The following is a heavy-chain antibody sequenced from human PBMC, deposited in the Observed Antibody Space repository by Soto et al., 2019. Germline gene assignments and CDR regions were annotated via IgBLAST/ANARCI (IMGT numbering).Heavy chain of an antibody. J-gene: IGHJ6*02. CDR3: AKDQYDFWSGYPYYYYGMDV. D-gene: IGHD3-3*01. V-gene: IGHV3-30*18. CDR2: ISYDGSNK. CDR1: GFTFSSYG. Sequence: QVPLVESGGGVVQPGRSLRLSCAASGFTFSSYGMHWVRQAPGKGLEWVAVISYDGSNKYYADSVKGRFTISRDNSKNTLYLQMNSLRAEDTAVYYCAKDQYDFWSGYPYYYYGMDVWGQGTTVTVSS.